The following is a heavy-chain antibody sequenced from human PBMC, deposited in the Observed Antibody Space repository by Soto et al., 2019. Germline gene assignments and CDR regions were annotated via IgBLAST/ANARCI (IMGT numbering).Heavy chain of an antibody. V-gene: IGHV3-48*01. Sequence: EVQLVESGGGLVQPGGSLRLSCAASRFTFSSYSMNWVRQAPGKGLEWVSYISSSSSTIYYADSVKGRFTISRDNAKNSLYLQMNSLRAEDTAVYYCATPYSSSWYPVWGQGTTVTVSS. CDR2: ISSSSSTI. J-gene: IGHJ6*02. CDR3: ATPYSSSWYPV. CDR1: RFTFSSYS. D-gene: IGHD6-13*01.